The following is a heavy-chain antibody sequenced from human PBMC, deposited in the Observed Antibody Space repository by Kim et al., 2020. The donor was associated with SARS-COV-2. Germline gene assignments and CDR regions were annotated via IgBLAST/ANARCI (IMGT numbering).Heavy chain of an antibody. D-gene: IGHD3-10*01. CDR1: GGSFSGYY. CDR2: INHSGST. J-gene: IGHJ6*02. CDR3: ARGIHYYGPVYYYGMDV. Sequence: SETLSLTCAVYGGSFSGYYWSWIRQPPGKGLEWIGEINHSGSTNYNPSLKSRVTISVDTSKNQFSLKLSSVTAADTAVYYCARGIHYYGPVYYYGMDVWGQGTTVTVSS. V-gene: IGHV4-34*01.